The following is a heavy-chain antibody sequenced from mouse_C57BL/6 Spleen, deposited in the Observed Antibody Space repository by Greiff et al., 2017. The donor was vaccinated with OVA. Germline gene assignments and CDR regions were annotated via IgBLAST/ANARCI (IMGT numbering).Heavy chain of an antibody. Sequence: VQLQQSGPELVKPGASVKISCKASGYTFTDYYMNWVKQSHGKSLEWIGDINPNNGGTSYNQKFKGKATLTVDKSSSTAYMELRSLTSEDSAVYYWAAYDYDAGWFAYWGQGTLVTVSA. V-gene: IGHV1-26*01. CDR2: INPNNGGT. CDR1: GYTFTDYY. D-gene: IGHD2-4*01. CDR3: AAYDYDAGWFAY. J-gene: IGHJ3*01.